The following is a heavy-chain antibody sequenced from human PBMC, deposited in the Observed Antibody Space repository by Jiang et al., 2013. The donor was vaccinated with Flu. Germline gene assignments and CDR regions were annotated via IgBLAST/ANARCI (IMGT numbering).Heavy chain of an antibody. V-gene: IGHV2-5*02. CDR2: IYWDDSK. D-gene: IGHD2-8*01. CDR1: GFSLSTTAVG. J-gene: IGHJ4*02. Sequence: KPTQTLTLTCNFSGFSLSTTAVGVGWIRQPPGKALEWLALIYWDDSKYYSPSLKNRITITKDSSKNQVVLTMTNVDPVDTATYYCAHDSPLVSVSLFDYWGRGTLVTVSS. CDR3: AHDSPLVSVSLFDY.